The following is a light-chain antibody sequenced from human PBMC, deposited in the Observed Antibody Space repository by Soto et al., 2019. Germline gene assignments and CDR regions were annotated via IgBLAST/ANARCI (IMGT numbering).Light chain of an antibody. CDR1: QSVTSNS. CDR2: GAS. CDR3: QQYGSSPRT. Sequence: EIVLTQFPCTLSLSPGERSTLSCISSQSVTSNSLAWYQQKVGRAPRVLIYGASNRATGIPDRFSGSGSGTDFTLTITRLEPEDFAVYFCQQYGSSPRTFGQGTRLQI. V-gene: IGKV3-20*01. J-gene: IGKJ5*01.